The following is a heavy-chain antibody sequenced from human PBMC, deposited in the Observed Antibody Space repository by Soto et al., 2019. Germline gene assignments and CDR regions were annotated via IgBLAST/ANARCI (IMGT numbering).Heavy chain of an antibody. Sequence: GGSLRLSCAASGFTFSSDSMNWVRQAPGKGLEWVSSISSTSSYIYYADSVKGRFTISRDNAKNSLYLQMDSLRPEDTALYYCARGAKNSYDSSGYFSAYYYYGMDVWGQGTTVTVSS. CDR2: ISSTSSYI. CDR3: ARGAKNSYDSSGYFSAYYYYGMDV. V-gene: IGHV3-21*01. CDR1: GFTFSSDS. D-gene: IGHD3-22*01. J-gene: IGHJ6*02.